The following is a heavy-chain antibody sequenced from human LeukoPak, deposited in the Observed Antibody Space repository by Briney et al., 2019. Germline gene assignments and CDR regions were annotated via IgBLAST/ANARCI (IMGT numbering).Heavy chain of an antibody. CDR2: INHSGST. D-gene: IGHD1-26*01. CDR3: ARGRSGSYSQYFDY. J-gene: IGHJ4*02. Sequence: SETLSLTCAVYGGSFSGYYWSWIRQPPGKGLEWIGEINHSGSTNYNPSLKSRVTISVDTSKNQFSLKLSSVTAADTAVYYCARGRSGSYSQYFDYWGQGTLVTVSS. V-gene: IGHV4-34*01. CDR1: GGSFSGYY.